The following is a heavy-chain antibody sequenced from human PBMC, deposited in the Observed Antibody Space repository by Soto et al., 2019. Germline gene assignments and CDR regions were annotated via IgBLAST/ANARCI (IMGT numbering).Heavy chain of an antibody. D-gene: IGHD2-15*01. CDR1: GGTFSSYA. CDR3: ARDHAPSGYCSGGSCYWGLGY. CDR2: IIPIFGTA. J-gene: IGHJ4*02. V-gene: IGHV1-69*13. Sequence: GASVKVSCKASGGTFSSYAISWVRQAPGQGLEWMGGIIPIFGTANYAQKFQGRVTITADASASTAYMELSSLRSEDTAVYYCARDHAPSGYCSGGSCYWGLGYWGQGTLVTVSS.